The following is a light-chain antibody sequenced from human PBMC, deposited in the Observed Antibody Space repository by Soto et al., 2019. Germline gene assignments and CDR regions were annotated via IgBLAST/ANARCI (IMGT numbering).Light chain of an antibody. V-gene: IGLV2-14*01. CDR1: SSDVGGYNY. J-gene: IGLJ1*01. Sequence: QSALTQPASVSGSPGQSITISCTGTSSDVGGYNYVSWYQQHPGKAPKLMIFDVTNRPSGVSNRFSGSKSGNTASLTISGLQAEDEADYYCCSYTTSSTNYVFGTGTKVTVL. CDR3: CSYTTSSTNYV. CDR2: DVT.